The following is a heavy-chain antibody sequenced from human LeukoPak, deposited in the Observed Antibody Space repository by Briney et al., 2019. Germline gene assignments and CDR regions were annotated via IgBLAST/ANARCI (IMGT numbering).Heavy chain of an antibody. V-gene: IGHV3-23*01. J-gene: IGHJ5*02. Sequence: GGSLRLSCAASGFTFSSYAMSWVRQAPGKGLEWVSAISDSGDRTYYADSVKGRFTISRDNSKNTLYLQMNSLRAEDTAVYYCVNFGVLRLGLVFDWFDPWGQGTLVIVSS. CDR1: GFTFSSYA. CDR2: ISDSGDRT. D-gene: IGHD3-16*01. CDR3: VNFGVLRLGLVFDWFDP.